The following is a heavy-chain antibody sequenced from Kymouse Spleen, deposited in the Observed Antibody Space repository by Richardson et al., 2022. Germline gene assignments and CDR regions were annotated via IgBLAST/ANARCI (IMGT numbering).Heavy chain of an antibody. CDR3: ARDYDFWSGYYTGDYGMDV. V-gene: IGHV3-21*03. Sequence: EVQLVESGGGLVKPGGSLRLSCAASGFTFSSYSMNWVRQAPGKGLEWVSSISSSSSYIYYADSVKGRFTISRDNAKNSLYLQMNSLRAEDTAVYYCARDYDFWSGYYTGDYGMDVWGQGTTVTVSS. J-gene: IGHJ6*02. CDR2: ISSSSSYI. D-gene: IGHD3-3*01. CDR1: GFTFSSYS.